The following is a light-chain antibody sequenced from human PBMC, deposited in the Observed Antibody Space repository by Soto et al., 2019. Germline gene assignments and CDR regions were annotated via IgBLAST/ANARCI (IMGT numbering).Light chain of an antibody. CDR3: SSYAGSNNLL. Sequence: QSALTQPPSASGSPGQSVTISCTGTSNDVGAYNFISWYQQHPGKAPKLMIYEVNKRPSGVPDRFSGSKAGNTASLTVSGLQAEDEADYYCSSYAGSNNLLFGGGTKLIVL. CDR1: SNDVGAYNF. CDR2: EVN. J-gene: IGLJ2*01. V-gene: IGLV2-8*01.